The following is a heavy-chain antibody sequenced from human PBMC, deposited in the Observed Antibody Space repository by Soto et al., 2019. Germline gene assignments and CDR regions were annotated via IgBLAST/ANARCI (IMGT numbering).Heavy chain of an antibody. J-gene: IGHJ6*02. Sequence: GGSLRLSCAASGFTFSSYWMHWVRQAPGKGLVWVSRINSDGSSTSYADSVKGRFTISRDNAKNTLYLQMNSLRAEDTAVYYCARVEMANGYYYYGMDVWGQGTTVTVSS. CDR3: ARVEMANGYYYYGMDV. CDR1: GFTFSSYW. CDR2: INSDGSST. V-gene: IGHV3-74*01. D-gene: IGHD5-12*01.